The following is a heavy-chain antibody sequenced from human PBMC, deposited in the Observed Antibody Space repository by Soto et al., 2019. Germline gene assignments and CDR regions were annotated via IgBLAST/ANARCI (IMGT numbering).Heavy chain of an antibody. Sequence: PSETLSLTCTVSGGSLSTYDWIWIRQPPGKGLEWIGVFYNGGTTNYSPSLKSRVTISVDTSKNQFSLKLNSVTAADTAVYYCARDGSERPATYWGQGILVTVSS. CDR3: ARDGSERPATY. CDR1: GGSLSTYD. D-gene: IGHD3-10*01. J-gene: IGHJ4*02. CDR2: FYNGGTT. V-gene: IGHV4-59*01.